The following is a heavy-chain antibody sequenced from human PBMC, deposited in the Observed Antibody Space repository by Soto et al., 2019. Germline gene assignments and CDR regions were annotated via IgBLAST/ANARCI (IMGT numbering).Heavy chain of an antibody. V-gene: IGHV4-30-2*01. Sequence: QMQLQESGSGLVKPSQTLSLTCAVSGGSISSGGYSWSWIRQPPGMGLEWIGYIYHSASTYYNPSLKSRVTRSVDRSKNQFALKLRSVTAADTAVYYCAREKVGGLVDYWGQGTLVTVSS. CDR2: IYHSAST. CDR3: AREKVGGLVDY. D-gene: IGHD3-16*01. CDR1: GGSISSGGYS. J-gene: IGHJ4*02.